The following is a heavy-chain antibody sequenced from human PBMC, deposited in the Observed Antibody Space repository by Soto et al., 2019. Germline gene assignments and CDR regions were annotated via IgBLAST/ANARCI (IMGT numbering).Heavy chain of an antibody. D-gene: IGHD3-22*01. J-gene: IGHJ4*02. Sequence: QVQLVESGGGVVQPGRSLRLSCAASGFTFSSYGMHWVRQAPGKGLEWVAVIWYDGSNKYYADSVKGRFTISRDNSKNTLYLQMNSLRAEDTAVYYCARDRVYYYDSSGYYDYWGQGTLVTVSS. CDR3: ARDRVYYYDSSGYYDY. CDR2: IWYDGSNK. CDR1: GFTFSSYG. V-gene: IGHV3-33*01.